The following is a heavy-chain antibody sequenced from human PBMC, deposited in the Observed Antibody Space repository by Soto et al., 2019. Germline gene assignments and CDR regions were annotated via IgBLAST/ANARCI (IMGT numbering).Heavy chain of an antibody. CDR3: ASLLNGDNNDY. CDR2: IYYSGST. V-gene: IGHV4-59*01. Sequence: SETLSLTCTVSGGSISSYYWSWIRQPPGKGLEWIGYIYYSGSTNYNPSLKSRVTISVDTSKNQFSLKLSSVTAADTAVYYCASLLNGDNNDYWGQGTLVTVSS. J-gene: IGHJ4*02. D-gene: IGHD4-17*01. CDR1: GGSISSYY.